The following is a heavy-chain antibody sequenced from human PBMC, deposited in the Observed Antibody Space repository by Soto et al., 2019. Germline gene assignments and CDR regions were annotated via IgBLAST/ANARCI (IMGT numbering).Heavy chain of an antibody. D-gene: IGHD4-17*01. CDR1: GFTFNYLT. J-gene: IGHJ3*02. CDR3: ARLRSDAFDI. Sequence: EVQLVESGGGLVKPGESLRLSCAASGFTFNYLTMNWVRQAPGKGLEWVASISSSSSHKYSADSVRGRFTFSRDNANNSLYLQMNSLRVEDTAVYYCARLRSDAFDIWGQGTLVTVSS. CDR2: ISSSSSHK. V-gene: IGHV3-21*04.